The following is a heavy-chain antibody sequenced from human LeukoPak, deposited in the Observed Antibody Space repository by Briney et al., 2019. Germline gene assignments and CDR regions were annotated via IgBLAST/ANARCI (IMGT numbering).Heavy chain of an antibody. V-gene: IGHV3-66*01. D-gene: IGHD6-13*01. J-gene: IGHJ3*02. CDR2: IYSGGST. CDR1: GFTVSSNY. Sequence: GGSLRLSCAASGFTVSSNYMSWVRQAPGKGLEWVSVIYSGGSTYYADSVKGRFTISRDNSKNTLYLQMNSLRAEDTAVYYCARDPQSIAAAGTGSDAFDIWGQGTMVTVSS. CDR3: ARDPQSIAAAGTGSDAFDI.